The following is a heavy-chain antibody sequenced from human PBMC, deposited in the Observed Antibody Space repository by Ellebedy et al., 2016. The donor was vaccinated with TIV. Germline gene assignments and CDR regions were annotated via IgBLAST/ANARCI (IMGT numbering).Heavy chain of an antibody. CDR3: ARHPYSSSPYFDY. J-gene: IGHJ4*02. V-gene: IGHV4-59*08. CDR1: GGSISSYY. D-gene: IGHD6-13*01. CDR2: IYYSGST. Sequence: SETLSLXXTVSGGSISSYYWSWIRQPPGKGLEWIGYIYYSGSTNYNPSLKSRVTISVDTSTNQFSLKLSSVTAADTAVYYCARHPYSSSPYFDYWGQGTLVTVSS.